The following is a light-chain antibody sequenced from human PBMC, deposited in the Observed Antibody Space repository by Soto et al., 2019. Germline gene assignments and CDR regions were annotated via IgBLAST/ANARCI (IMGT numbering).Light chain of an antibody. CDR2: EVS. CDR3: SSYTSNSALG. CDR1: NSDIGGYSY. V-gene: IGLV2-14*01. Sequence: QSALTQPASVSGSPGQSITISCTGTNSDIGGYSYVSWYQQHPGKAPKLMISEVSNRPSGVSNRFSGSKSGNTASLTISGLQAEDEADYYCSSYTSNSALGFGSGTKVTVL. J-gene: IGLJ1*01.